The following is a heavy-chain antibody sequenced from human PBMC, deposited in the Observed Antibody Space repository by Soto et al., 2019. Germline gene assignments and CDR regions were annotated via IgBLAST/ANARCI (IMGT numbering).Heavy chain of an antibody. V-gene: IGHV1-69*06. CDR3: ARDKEVAAHLFGAFDI. CDR1: GGSLISYA. Sequence: GXSVKVSCRASGGSLISYASIWVRQDPGQGLEWMGGIIPIFGTANYAQKFQGRVTITADKSTSTAYMELSSLRSEDTAVYYCARDKEVAAHLFGAFDIWGQGTMVTVSS. D-gene: IGHD2-15*01. J-gene: IGHJ3*02. CDR2: IIPIFGTA.